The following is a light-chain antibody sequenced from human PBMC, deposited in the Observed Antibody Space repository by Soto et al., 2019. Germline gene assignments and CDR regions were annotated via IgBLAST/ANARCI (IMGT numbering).Light chain of an antibody. CDR3: QQSYNSPQT. J-gene: IGKJ1*01. CDR1: QTIMTY. V-gene: IGKV1-39*01. Sequence: DIQMTQSPSSLSASVGDEVTITCRASQTIMTYLNWYQLKPGKPPRLLIYAASSLQSGVPSRFSGNGSGTDFTLTTSSLQPEDFATYSCQQSYNSPQTFGRGTKVEIK. CDR2: AAS.